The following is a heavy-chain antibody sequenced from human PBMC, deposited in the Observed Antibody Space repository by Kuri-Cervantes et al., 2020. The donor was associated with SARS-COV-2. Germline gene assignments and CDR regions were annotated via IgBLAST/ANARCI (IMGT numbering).Heavy chain of an antibody. Sequence: GESLKISCAASGFTFDDYAMHWVRQAPGKGLEWVSLISWDGGSTYYADSVKGRFTISRDNSKNSLYLQMNSLRAEDTALYYCAKDMRKGSERNYYGMDVWGQGTTVTVSS. J-gene: IGHJ6*02. CDR2: ISWDGGST. V-gene: IGHV3-43D*04. D-gene: IGHD1-1*01. CDR3: AKDMRKGSERNYYGMDV. CDR1: GFTFDDYA.